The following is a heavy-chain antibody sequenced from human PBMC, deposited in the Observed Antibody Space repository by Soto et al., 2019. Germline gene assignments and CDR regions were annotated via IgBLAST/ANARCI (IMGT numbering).Heavy chain of an antibody. CDR1: GDSVSSNTAS. CDR3: AKGDNLGPKTGYAFDP. Sequence: SQTLSLTCAISGDSVSSNTASWNWVRQSPSRGLEWLGRTYSRSKWYNGYAVSVKSRIIINPDTSKNQFSLQLNSVTPEDTAVYYCAKGDNLGPKTGYAFDPWGQGILVTVSS. J-gene: IGHJ5*02. V-gene: IGHV6-1*01. D-gene: IGHD5-12*01. CDR2: TYSRSKWYN.